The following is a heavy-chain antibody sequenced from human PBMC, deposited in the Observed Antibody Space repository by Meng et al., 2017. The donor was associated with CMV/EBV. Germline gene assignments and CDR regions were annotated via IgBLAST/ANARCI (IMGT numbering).Heavy chain of an antibody. CDR1: FSGSG. CDR2: IRSKANSYAT. V-gene: IGHV3-73*01. J-gene: IGHJ4*02. CDR3: TRPPMRNCSSTSCSYNF. D-gene: IGHD2-2*01. Sequence: FSGSGMHWVRQASGKGLEWVGRIRSKANSYATAYAASVKGRFTISSDDSKNTAYLQMNSLKTEDTAVYYCTRPPMRNCSSTSCSYNFWGQGTLVTVSS.